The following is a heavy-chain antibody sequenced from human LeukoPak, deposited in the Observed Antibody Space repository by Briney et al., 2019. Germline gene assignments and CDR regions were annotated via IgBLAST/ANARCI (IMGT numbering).Heavy chain of an antibody. CDR1: GGSISSSSYY. V-gene: IGHV4-39*01. D-gene: IGHD3-3*01. CDR2: IYYSGST. J-gene: IGHJ4*02. Sequence: SETLSLTCTVSGGSISSSSYYWGWIRQPPGKGLEWIGSIYYSGSTYYNPSLKSRVTISVDTSKNQFSLKLSSVTAADTAVYYCARLGLRFLEWLSRGVYWGQGTLVTASS. CDR3: ARLGLRFLEWLSRGVY.